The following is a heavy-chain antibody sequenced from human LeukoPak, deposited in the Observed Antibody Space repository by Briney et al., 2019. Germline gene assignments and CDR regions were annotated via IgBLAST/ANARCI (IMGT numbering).Heavy chain of an antibody. Sequence: ASVKVSCKASGYTFTGYYMHWVRQAPGQGLEWMGWINPNSGGTNYAQKFQGWVTMTRDTSISTAYMELSRLRSDDTAVYYCARDRRYYYGSGSYNWFDPWGQGTLVTVSS. CDR1: GYTFTGYY. J-gene: IGHJ5*02. CDR3: ARDRRYYYGSGSYNWFDP. V-gene: IGHV1-2*04. CDR2: INPNSGGT. D-gene: IGHD3-10*01.